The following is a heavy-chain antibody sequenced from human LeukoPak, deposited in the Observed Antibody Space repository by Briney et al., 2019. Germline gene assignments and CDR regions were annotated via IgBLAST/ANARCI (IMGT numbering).Heavy chain of an antibody. Sequence: PSQTLSLTCTVSGGSISSGDYYWSWIREPPGKGLEWIGYIYYSGSTYYNPSLKSRVTISVDTSKNQFSLKLSSVTAADTAVYYCARLGGSYSPIEHWGQGTLVTVSS. J-gene: IGHJ4*02. CDR2: IYYSGST. D-gene: IGHD1-26*01. CDR3: ARLGGSYSPIEH. V-gene: IGHV4-30-4*01. CDR1: GGSISSGDYY.